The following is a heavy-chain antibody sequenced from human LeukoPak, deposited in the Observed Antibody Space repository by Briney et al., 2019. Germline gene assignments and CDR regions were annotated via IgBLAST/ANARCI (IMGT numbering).Heavy chain of an antibody. Sequence: SETLSLTCTVSGGSISSGSYYWSWIRQPAGKGLEWIGRIYTSGSTNYNPSLKSRVTISVDTSKNQFSLKLSSVTAADTAVYYCARDPPNWRSHGYFDLWGRGTLVTVSS. CDR1: GGSISSGSYY. D-gene: IGHD1-1*01. CDR2: IYTSGST. V-gene: IGHV4-61*02. J-gene: IGHJ2*01. CDR3: ARDPPNWRSHGYFDL.